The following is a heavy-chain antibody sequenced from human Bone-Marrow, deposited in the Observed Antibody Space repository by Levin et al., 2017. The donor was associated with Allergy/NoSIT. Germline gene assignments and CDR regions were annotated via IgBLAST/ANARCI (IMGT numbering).Heavy chain of an antibody. J-gene: IGHJ4*02. CDR3: AKDVFGGVRLGFDF. Sequence: LSLTCAASGFTSNNFAMSWVRQAPGKGLEWVSAINAVGDDLYYADSVKGRFTISRDNSRYTLYLQMASLRAADTAIYYCAKDVFGGVRLGFDFWGQGALVTVSS. V-gene: IGHV3-23*01. CDR1: GFTSNNFA. D-gene: IGHD3-16*01. CDR2: INAVGDDL.